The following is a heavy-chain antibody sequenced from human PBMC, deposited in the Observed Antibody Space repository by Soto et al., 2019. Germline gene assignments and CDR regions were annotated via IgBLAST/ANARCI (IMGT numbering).Heavy chain of an antibody. D-gene: IGHD2-15*01. J-gene: IGHJ3*02. V-gene: IGHV3-21*01. CDR1: GFTFSSYS. CDR3: ASRAEVVAATSSPFAFDI. Sequence: EVQLVESGGGLVKPGGSLRLSCAASGFTFSSYSMNWVRQAPGKGLEWVSSISSSSSYIYYADSVKGRFTISRDNAKNSLYLQMNSLRAEDTAVYYCASRAEVVAATSSPFAFDIWGQGTMVTVSS. CDR2: ISSSSSYI.